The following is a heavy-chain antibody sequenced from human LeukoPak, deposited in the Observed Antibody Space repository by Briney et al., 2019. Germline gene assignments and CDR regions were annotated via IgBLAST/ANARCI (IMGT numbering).Heavy chain of an antibody. J-gene: IGHJ3*02. CDR2: IIPIFGTA. V-gene: IGHV1-69*13. Sequence: SVKVSCKASVGTFSSYAISWVRQAPGQGLEWMGGIIPIFGTANYAQKFQGRVTITGDESTSTVYMELSSLRSEDTAVYYCARDPWDGAFDIWGQGTMVTVSS. CDR3: ARDPWDGAFDI. CDR1: VGTFSSYA. D-gene: IGHD1-26*01.